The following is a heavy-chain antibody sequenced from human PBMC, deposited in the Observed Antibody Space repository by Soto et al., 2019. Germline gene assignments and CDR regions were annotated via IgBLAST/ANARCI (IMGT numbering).Heavy chain of an antibody. V-gene: IGHV3-30*18. CDR2: ISYHGSDI. CDR1: GFIFSRDG. CDR3: AKLKGTDIPFDS. D-gene: IGHD3-9*01. J-gene: IGHJ4*02. Sequence: QVQLVESGGGVVQPGTSLTLSCAASGFIFSRDGMHWVRQAPGKGLEWVAVISYHGSDIYYADSVKGRFTISRDNSKNTVYLQMNSLRPEDTALYYCAKLKGTDIPFDSWGQGTLGTVSS.